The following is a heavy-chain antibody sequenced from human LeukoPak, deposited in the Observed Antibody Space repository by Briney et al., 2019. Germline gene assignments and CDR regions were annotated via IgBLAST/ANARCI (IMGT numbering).Heavy chain of an antibody. J-gene: IGHJ6*02. Sequence: KPGGSLRLSCRASGFPFNDYHMSWLRQAPGKGLEWISYISISGSYINHTDSVKGRFTISRDNAKNSLYLQMTSLRAEDTAVYYCARCGTPNNYHYYCLQVWGQGTTVTVSS. CDR1: GFPFNDYH. V-gene: IGHV3-11*03. D-gene: IGHD5-24*01. CDR3: ARCGTPNNYHYYCLQV. CDR2: ISISGSYI.